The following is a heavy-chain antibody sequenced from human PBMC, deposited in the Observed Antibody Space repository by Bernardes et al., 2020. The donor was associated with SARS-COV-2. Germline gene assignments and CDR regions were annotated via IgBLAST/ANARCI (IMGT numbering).Heavy chain of an antibody. CDR2: IYHSGST. D-gene: IGHD2-2*02. Sequence: SETLSLTCAVSGGSISSSNWWSWVRQPPGKGLEWIGEIYHSGSTNYNPSLKSRVTISVDKSKNQFSLKLSSVTAADTAVYYCARAYCSSTSCYIGGLSWGQGTLVTVSS. V-gene: IGHV4-4*02. CDR3: ARAYCSSTSCYIGGLS. CDR1: GGSISSSNW. J-gene: IGHJ5*02.